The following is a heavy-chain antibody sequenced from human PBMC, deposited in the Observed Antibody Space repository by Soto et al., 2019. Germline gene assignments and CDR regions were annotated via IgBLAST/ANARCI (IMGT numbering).Heavy chain of an antibody. V-gene: IGHV3-33*01. CDR1: GFTFSSYG. CDR2: IWYDGSNK. J-gene: IGHJ6*02. Sequence: GGSLRLSCAASGFTFSSYGMHWVRQAPGKGLEWVAVIWYDGSNKYYADSVKGRFTISRDNSKNTLYLQMNSLRAEDTAVYYCARDRNSLNGWSYYYYGMDVWGQGTTVTVSS. CDR3: ARDRNSLNGWSYYYYGMDV. D-gene: IGHD2-8*01.